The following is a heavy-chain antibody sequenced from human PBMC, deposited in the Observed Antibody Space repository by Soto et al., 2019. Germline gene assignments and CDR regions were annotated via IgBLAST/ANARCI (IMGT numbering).Heavy chain of an antibody. CDR3: ARQIYDSDTGPNFQYYFDS. CDR2: IDPSDSQT. D-gene: IGHD3-22*01. V-gene: IGHV5-10-1*01. CDR1: GYSFAGYW. J-gene: IGHJ4*02. Sequence: LVESLKISCKGSGYSFAGYWITWVRPQPGKGLEWMGRIDPSDSQTYYSPSFRGHVTISVTKSITTVFLQWSSLRASDTAMYYCARQIYDSDTGPNFQYYFDSWGQGTPVTVSS.